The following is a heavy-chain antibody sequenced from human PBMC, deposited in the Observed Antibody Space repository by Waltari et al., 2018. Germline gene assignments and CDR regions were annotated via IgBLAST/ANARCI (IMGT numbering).Heavy chain of an antibody. Sequence: EVQLVESGGGLVQPGRSLRLSCTASGFTFGDYAMSWVRQAPGKGLEWVGFIKSKAYGGTTENAAYLKGRFTITRDDSKSIAYLQMNSLKTEDTAVYYCTTYDFWSGYPADYGGQGTLVTVSS. CDR2: IKSKAYGGTT. V-gene: IGHV3-49*04. CDR3: TTYDFWSGYPADY. J-gene: IGHJ4*02. D-gene: IGHD3-3*01. CDR1: GFTFGDYA.